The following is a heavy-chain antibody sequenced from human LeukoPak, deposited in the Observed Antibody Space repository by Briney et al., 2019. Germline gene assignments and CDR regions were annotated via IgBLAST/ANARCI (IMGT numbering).Heavy chain of an antibody. CDR3: AREKDYDSSGYFWFDP. CDR1: GGSFSGYY. Sequence: PSETLSLTCAVYGGSFSGYYWSWIRQPPGKGLEWIGEINHGGSTNYNPSLKSRVTISVDTSKNQFSLKLSSVTAADTAVYYCAREKDYDSSGYFWFDPWGQGTLVTVSS. D-gene: IGHD3-22*01. CDR2: INHGGST. J-gene: IGHJ5*02. V-gene: IGHV4-34*01.